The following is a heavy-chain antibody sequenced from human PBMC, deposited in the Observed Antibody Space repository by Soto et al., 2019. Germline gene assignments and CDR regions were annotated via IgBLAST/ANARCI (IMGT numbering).Heavy chain of an antibody. CDR3: AREWGLLPYYVMNV. CDR1: GDSVTSGSYY. Sequence: QVQLQESAPGLVKPSETLSLTCIVSGDSVTSGSYYWTWLRQPPGKGLEWIGYISYTGSTKYKPSLQSRITISVDTSKNDFSLNLSSVTAADTAVYFCAREWGLLPYYVMNVWGHGNAVTVSS. D-gene: IGHD7-27*01. V-gene: IGHV4-61*03. CDR2: ISYTGST. J-gene: IGHJ6*02.